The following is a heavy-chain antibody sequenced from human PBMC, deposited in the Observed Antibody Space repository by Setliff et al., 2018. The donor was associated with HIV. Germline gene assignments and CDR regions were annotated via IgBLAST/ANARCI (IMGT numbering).Heavy chain of an antibody. Sequence: PGGSLRLSCAASGFTFSSYSMNWVRQAPGKGLEWVSSISSSSTYMFYADSVRGRFTISRDNAKNSLYLEMNTLRADDTAVYYCVRDLSVYSSSWGEYFQHWGQGTLVTVSS. CDR1: GFTFSSYS. CDR3: VRDLSVYSSSWGEYFQH. CDR2: ISSSSTYM. J-gene: IGHJ1*01. V-gene: IGHV3-21*01. D-gene: IGHD2-2*01.